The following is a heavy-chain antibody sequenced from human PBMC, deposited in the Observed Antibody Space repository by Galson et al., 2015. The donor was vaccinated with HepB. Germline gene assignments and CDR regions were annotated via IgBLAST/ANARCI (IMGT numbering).Heavy chain of an antibody. V-gene: IGHV4-61*02. CDR3: ARDPSLPGGAEDAFDI. CDR2: IYTGGRT. J-gene: IGHJ3*02. CDR1: VGSVTSDSYF. D-gene: IGHD3-16*01. Sequence: TLSLTCTVSVGSVTSDSYFWNWIRQPAGKGLEWIGRIYTGGRTTYNPSLKSRVTMSVDTSKNQISLRLSSVTAADTAVYYCARDPSLPGGAEDAFDIWGQGTMVTVSS.